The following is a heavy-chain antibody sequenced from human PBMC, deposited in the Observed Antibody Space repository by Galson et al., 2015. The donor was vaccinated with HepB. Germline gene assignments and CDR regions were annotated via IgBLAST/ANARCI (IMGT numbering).Heavy chain of an antibody. D-gene: IGHD3-22*01. J-gene: IGHJ4*02. Sequence: SLRLSCAASGFTFSSYWMHWVRQAPGKGLEWVAVISYDGSNKYYADSVKGRFTISRDNSKNTLYLQMNSLRAEDTAVYYCARDPPHSSAYFDYWGQGTLVTVSS. CDR2: ISYDGSNK. CDR1: GFTFSSYW. V-gene: IGHV3-30*03. CDR3: ARDPPHSSAYFDY.